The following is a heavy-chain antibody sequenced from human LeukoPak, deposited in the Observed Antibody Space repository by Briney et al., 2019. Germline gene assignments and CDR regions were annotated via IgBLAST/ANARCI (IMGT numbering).Heavy chain of an antibody. V-gene: IGHV3-43*01. CDR3: ARDPRAGYLDN. D-gene: IGHD1-14*01. CDR2: INWDGRNS. CDR1: GFTFDDYT. Sequence: QSGGSLRLSCAASGFTFDDYTMHWVRQAPGTGLESVALINWDGRNSHYSDSVRGRFTISRDNTKNSLYLQMNNLRTEDTALYYCARDPRAGYLDNWGRGTLVTVSS. J-gene: IGHJ4*02.